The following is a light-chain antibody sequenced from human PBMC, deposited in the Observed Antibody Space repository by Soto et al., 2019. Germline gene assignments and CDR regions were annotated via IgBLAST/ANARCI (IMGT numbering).Light chain of an antibody. CDR2: TNN. J-gene: IGLJ3*02. CDR3: AAWDDSLNGRDWV. Sequence: QSVLTQPPSASGTPGQRVTISCSGSSSNIGRNTVNWYQQLPGTAPKLLIYTNNHRPSGVPDRFSASKSGTSASLAISGLQSEDEADYYCAAWDDSLNGRDWVFGGGTQLTVL. V-gene: IGLV1-44*01. CDR1: SSNIGRNT.